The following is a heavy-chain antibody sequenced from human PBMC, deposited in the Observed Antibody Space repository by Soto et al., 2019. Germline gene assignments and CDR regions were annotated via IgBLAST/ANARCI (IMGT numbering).Heavy chain of an antibody. V-gene: IGHV3-11*06. CDR2: ISSTGIYK. CDR1: GFTFSDYY. CDR3: VRDLYGSGTSLRGWFDP. D-gene: IGHD3-10*01. Sequence: QEQLVESGGGWVKPGGSLRLSCAASGFTFSDYYIAWIRQAPGKGLEWISYISSTGIYKRYADSVKGRFTIARDNAHNSLVLQMNSLRADDTAVYYCVRDLYGSGTSLRGWFDPWGQGTLVTVSS. J-gene: IGHJ5*02.